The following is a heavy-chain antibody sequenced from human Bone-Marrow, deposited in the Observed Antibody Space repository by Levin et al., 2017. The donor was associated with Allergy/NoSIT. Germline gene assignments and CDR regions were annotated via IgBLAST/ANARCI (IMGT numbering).Heavy chain of an antibody. J-gene: IGHJ6*02. D-gene: IGHD2-2*01. CDR2: IIPILGIA. CDR1: GGTFSSYA. Sequence: SVKVSCKASGGTFSSYAISWVRQAPGQGLEWMGRIIPILGIANYAQKFQGRVTITADKSTSTAYMELSSLRSEDTAVYYCAREDPRGFLDCSSTSCYPFPNYYYYGMDVWGQGTTVTVSS. CDR3: AREDPRGFLDCSSTSCYPFPNYYYYGMDV. V-gene: IGHV1-69*04.